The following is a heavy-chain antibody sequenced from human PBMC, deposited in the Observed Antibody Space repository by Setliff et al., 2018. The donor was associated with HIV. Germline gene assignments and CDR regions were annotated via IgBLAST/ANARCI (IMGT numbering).Heavy chain of an antibody. CDR3: ARWGSGSYERVFDY. J-gene: IGHJ4*02. Sequence: GSLRLSCAASGVSFNNYAMSWVRQAPGKGLESVANVKQDGTETLYVDSVKGRFTISRDNANNLVYLQMNSLRVEDTAVYFCARWGSGSYERVFDYWGQGMLVTVSS. CDR2: VKQDGTET. D-gene: IGHD1-26*01. V-gene: IGHV3-7*01. CDR1: GVSFNNYA.